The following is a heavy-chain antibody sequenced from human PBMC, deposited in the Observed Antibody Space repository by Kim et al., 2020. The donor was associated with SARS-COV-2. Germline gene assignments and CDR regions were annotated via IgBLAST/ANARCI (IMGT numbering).Heavy chain of an antibody. Sequence: SRSTTYNPDLKSRVTISVDTSKNQFSLKLSSVTAADTAVYYCASGLNFDYWGQGTLVTVSS. CDR2: SRST. V-gene: IGHV4-59*09. CDR3: ASGLNFDY. J-gene: IGHJ4*02. D-gene: IGHD2-8*01.